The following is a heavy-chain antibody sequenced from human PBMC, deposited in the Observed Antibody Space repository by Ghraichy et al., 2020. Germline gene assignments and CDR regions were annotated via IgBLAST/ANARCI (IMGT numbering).Heavy chain of an antibody. CDR3: ARDLFYFDNSGYYASDY. V-gene: IGHV3-7*01. D-gene: IGHD3-22*01. CDR1: GFTFSNYW. Sequence: GESLNISCAASGFTFSNYWMTWVRQAPGKGLEWVANIKQEGSAKHYVDSVKGRFTISRDNAKNSLYLQMSSLRAEDTAVYYCARDLFYFDNSGYYASDYWGQGIMVNVS. J-gene: IGHJ4*02. CDR2: IKQEGSAK.